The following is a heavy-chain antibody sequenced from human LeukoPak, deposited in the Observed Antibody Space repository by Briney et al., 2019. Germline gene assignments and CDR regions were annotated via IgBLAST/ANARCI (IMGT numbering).Heavy chain of an antibody. CDR3: AMDWGSDIYYFYMHV. J-gene: IGHJ6*03. D-gene: IGHD3-16*01. CDR1: GFAFINSV. Sequence: GGSLRHSCAASGFAFINSVMHWVRQAPGRGLQWVAFIRYDGSNTYYADSVKGRFIISRDNSKNNVYLQMNSLRVEDTAVYYCAMDWGSDIYYFYMHVLVKGTTVTVSS. CDR2: IRYDGSNT. V-gene: IGHV3-30*02.